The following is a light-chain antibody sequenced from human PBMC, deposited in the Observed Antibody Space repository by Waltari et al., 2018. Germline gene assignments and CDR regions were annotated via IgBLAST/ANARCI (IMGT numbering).Light chain of an antibody. Sequence: DIQMTQSPSTLSASVGDRVAITCRASQSISNWLAWYQQKPGKAPKLLIYDASNLKGGVPSRFSGSGSGIEFTLTISSLQAADVAVYYCQQCYSTPYTFGQGTKLEIK. J-gene: IGKJ2*01. V-gene: IGKV1-5*01. CDR3: QQCYSTPYT. CDR2: DAS. CDR1: QSISNW.